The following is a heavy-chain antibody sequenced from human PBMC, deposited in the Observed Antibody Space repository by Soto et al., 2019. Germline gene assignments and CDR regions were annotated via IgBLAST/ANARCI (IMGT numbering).Heavy chain of an antibody. J-gene: IGHJ3*01. CDR1: GYSFTSYG. D-gene: IGHD3-16*01. Sequence: QVQLVQSGAEVRKPGASVKVSCKAAGYSFTSYGITWVRQAPGQGLEWMGGTYKSNTNYAQKVQGRVTMTTDTSTSTAYMELRSLTSDDTAVYYCARGPTFGDFWGQGTLVTVSS. CDR2: TYKSNT. CDR3: ARGPTFGDF. V-gene: IGHV1-18*01.